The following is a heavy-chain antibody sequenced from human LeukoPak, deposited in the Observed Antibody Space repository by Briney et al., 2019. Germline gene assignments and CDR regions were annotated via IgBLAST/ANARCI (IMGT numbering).Heavy chain of an antibody. Sequence: PGGSLRLSCAASGFTFDDYGMSWVRQAPGKGLEWVSGINWNGGSTGYADSVKGRFTISRDNAKNSLYLQMNSLRAEDTALYYCAREGSSGYYYVPGLFDYWGQGTLVIVSS. CDR2: INWNGGST. J-gene: IGHJ4*02. V-gene: IGHV3-20*04. D-gene: IGHD3-22*01. CDR3: AREGSSGYYYVPGLFDY. CDR1: GFTFDDYG.